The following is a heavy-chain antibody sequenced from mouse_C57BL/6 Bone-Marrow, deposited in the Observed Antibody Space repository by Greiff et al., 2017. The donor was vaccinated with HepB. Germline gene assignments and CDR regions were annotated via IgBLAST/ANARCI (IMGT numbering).Heavy chain of an antibody. CDR2: VYPYNDGT. J-gene: IGHJ4*01. V-gene: IGHV1-36*01. CDR1: GFTFTDYY. CDR3: ERCEYAMDY. Sequence: VQLQQSGPVLVKPGPSVKISCKASGFTFTDYYMHWVKQSHGKSLEWIGLVYPYNDGTSYNQKLKGKATLTVESSSSTAYRELNRLTSEDSAVYYGERCEYAMDYWGQGTSVTVSS.